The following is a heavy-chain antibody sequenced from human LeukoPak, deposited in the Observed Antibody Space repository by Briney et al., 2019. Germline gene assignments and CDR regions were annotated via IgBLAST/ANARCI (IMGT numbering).Heavy chain of an antibody. Sequence: TSETLSLTCTVSGYSISSGYYWGWIRQPPGKGLEWIGSIYHSGSTYYNPSLKSRVTISVDTSKNQFSLKLSSVTAADTAVYYCATYYYGSGSSGYSSGSPESHFDYWGQGTLVTVSS. CDR2: IYHSGST. V-gene: IGHV4-38-2*02. CDR1: GYSISSGYY. J-gene: IGHJ4*02. D-gene: IGHD3-10*01. CDR3: ATYYYGSGSSGYSSGSPESHFDY.